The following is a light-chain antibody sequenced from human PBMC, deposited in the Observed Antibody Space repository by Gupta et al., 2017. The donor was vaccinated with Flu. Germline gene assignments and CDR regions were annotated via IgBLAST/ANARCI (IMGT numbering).Light chain of an antibody. V-gene: IGKV3-20*01. CDR3: QQYGSSPPEYI. J-gene: IGKJ2*01. Sequence: EIVLTQSPGTLSLSPGERATLSCRASQSVSSSYLAWYQQKPGQAPRLLIYGASSRATGIPDRFSGSGSGTDFTLTISRLEPEDFAVYYCQQYGSSPPEYIFGQGTKLEIK. CDR1: QSVSSSY. CDR2: GAS.